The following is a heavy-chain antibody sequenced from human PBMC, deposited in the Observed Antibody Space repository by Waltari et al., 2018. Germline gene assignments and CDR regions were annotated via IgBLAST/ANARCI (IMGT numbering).Heavy chain of an antibody. CDR3: ARHWKRSGYRFDP. J-gene: IGHJ5*02. V-gene: IGHV4-39*01. CDR1: GGSISSGGYY. D-gene: IGHD5-12*01. CDR2: IYYSGST. Sequence: QLRLQESGPGLVKPSETLSLTCTVSGGSISSGGYYWGWIRQSPGKGLEGIGSIYYSGSTDYNPTLESRVTISGDTSKNAFSLKLSSVTAADTAVYYCARHWKRSGYRFDPWGQGTLVTVSS.